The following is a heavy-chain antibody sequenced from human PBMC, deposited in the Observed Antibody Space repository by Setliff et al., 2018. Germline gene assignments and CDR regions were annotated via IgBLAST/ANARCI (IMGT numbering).Heavy chain of an antibody. Sequence: SETLSLTCGVSGYSIRSGYYWGWVRQPPGKGLQWIGKIYQSGNTNYNPSLKSRVTVSLDTSKNQFSLKLTSMTAADTAVYYCARDQWVRSPPLYFSYSMDVWGQGTTVTVSS. V-gene: IGHV4-38-2*02. J-gene: IGHJ6*02. D-gene: IGHD5-12*01. CDR3: ARDQWVRSPPLYFSYSMDV. CDR1: GYSIRSGYY. CDR2: IYQSGNT.